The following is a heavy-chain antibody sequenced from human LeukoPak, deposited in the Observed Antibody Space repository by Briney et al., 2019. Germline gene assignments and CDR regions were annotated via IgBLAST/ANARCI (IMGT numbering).Heavy chain of an antibody. J-gene: IGHJ4*02. D-gene: IGHD3-16*01. CDR1: GGSISDYF. CDR3: ARDEKRDDGHAYAPRFDS. V-gene: IGHV4-4*07. Sequence: PSENLSLTCTVSGGSISDYFWSWIRQPAGEGLEWIGRFLKWQFGTGRNSYYNPSLNSRFTMSIDTPKNQFSLRLSSVTAADTAIYYCARDEKRDDGHAYAPRFDSWGQGALVTVS. CDR2: FLKWQFGTGRNS.